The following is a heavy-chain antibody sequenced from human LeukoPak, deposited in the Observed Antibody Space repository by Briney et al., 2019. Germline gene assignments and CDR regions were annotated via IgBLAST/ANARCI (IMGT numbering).Heavy chain of an antibody. V-gene: IGHV1-69*13. CDR3: ARSYDGYFDY. CDR1: GGTFSSYA. Sequence: ASVKVSCKASGGTFSSYAISWVRQAPGQGLEWMGGIIPIFGTANYAQKFQGRVTITADESTSTAYVELSSLRSEDTAVYYCARSYDGYFDYWGQGTLVTVSS. CDR2: IIPIFGTA. J-gene: IGHJ4*02. D-gene: IGHD1-26*01.